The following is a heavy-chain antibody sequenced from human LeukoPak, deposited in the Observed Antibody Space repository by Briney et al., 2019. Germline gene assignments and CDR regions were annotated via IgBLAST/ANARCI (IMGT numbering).Heavy chain of an antibody. D-gene: IGHD6-13*01. CDR3: AIAAAGTGCFDP. J-gene: IGHJ5*02. CDR1: GGTFSSYA. CDR2: GIPIFGTA. Sequence: VASVTVSCTASGGTFSSYAISWVRRAPGPGLEWLGGGIPIFGTANYAKTFQGRVTITADKSTSTAYLELSSPRPEDTAVYSCAIAAAGTGCFDPWGQGTLVTVSS. V-gene: IGHV1-69*06.